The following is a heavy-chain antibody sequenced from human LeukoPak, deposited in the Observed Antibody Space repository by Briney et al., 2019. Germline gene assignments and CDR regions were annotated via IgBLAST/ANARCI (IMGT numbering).Heavy chain of an antibody. V-gene: IGHV4-34*01. Sequence: SETLSLTCAVYGGSFSGYYWSWIRQPPGKGLEWVGEINHRGSTNYNPPLKSRVTISVDTSKNQFSLKLSSVTAADTAVYYCARAPGFDYWGQGTLVTVSS. CDR3: ARAPGFDY. J-gene: IGHJ4*02. CDR1: GGSFSGYY. CDR2: INHRGST.